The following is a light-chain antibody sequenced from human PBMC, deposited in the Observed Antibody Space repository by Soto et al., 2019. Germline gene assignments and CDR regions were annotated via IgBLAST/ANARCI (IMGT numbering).Light chain of an antibody. CDR1: KNDIGVYDF. CDR2: EVV. V-gene: IGLV2-8*01. CDR3: KSYAGSNTYV. J-gene: IGLJ1*01. Sequence: QSALTQPPSASGYPGQSVTISCTGTKNDIGVYDFVSWYQHHPGKAPRLIIYEVVQRPSGVPDRFSGSKSGNAASLTVSGLQAADEADYFCKSYAGSNTYVFGSGTRSPS.